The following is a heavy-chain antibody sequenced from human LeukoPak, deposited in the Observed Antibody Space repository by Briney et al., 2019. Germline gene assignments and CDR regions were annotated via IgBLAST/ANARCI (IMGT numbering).Heavy chain of an antibody. Sequence: LTGGSLKLSYAASGFTFSGSAMHWVRQASGKGLEWVGRIRSKANSYATAYAASVKGRFTISRDDSKNTAYLQMNSLKTEDTAVYYCTSVAGYYDSSGYYYFWFDPWGQGTLVTVSS. CDR3: TSVAGYYDSSGYYYFWFDP. D-gene: IGHD3-22*01. CDR2: IRSKANSYAT. J-gene: IGHJ5*02. CDR1: GFTFSGSA. V-gene: IGHV3-73*01.